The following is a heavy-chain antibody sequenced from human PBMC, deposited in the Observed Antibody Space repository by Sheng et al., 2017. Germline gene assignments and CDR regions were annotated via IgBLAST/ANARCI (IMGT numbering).Heavy chain of an antibody. Sequence: QLQLQESGPGLVKPSETLSITCTVSGGSISSSSYYWGWIRQPPGKGLEWIGSIYYSGSTYYNPSLKSRVTISVDTSKNQFSLKLSSVTAADTAVYYCARGKYQLLKGHWFDPWGQGKPGHRLL. D-gene: IGHD2-2*01. J-gene: IGHJ5*02. V-gene: IGHV4-39*07. CDR2: IYYSGST. CDR3: ARGKYQLLKGHWFDP. CDR1: GGSISSSSYY.